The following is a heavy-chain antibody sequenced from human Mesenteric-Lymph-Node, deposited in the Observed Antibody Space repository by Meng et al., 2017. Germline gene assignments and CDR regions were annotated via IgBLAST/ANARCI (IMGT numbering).Heavy chain of an antibody. Sequence: GQVVQSGAEVKKPGSSVKVSCKASGGTFSSYAISWVRQAPGKGLEWVAVISYDGGNKYYADSVKGRVTVSRDNSKSTLYVQMNSLRVEDSAVYYCARGKSMAADTIGLDYWGQGTLVTVSS. V-gene: IGHV3-30*01. CDR3: ARGKSMAADTIGLDY. CDR1: GGTFSSYA. CDR2: ISYDGGNK. J-gene: IGHJ4*02. D-gene: IGHD6-13*01.